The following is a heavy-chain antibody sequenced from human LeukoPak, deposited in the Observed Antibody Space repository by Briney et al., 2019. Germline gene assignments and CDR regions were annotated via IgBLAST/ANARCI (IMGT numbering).Heavy chain of an antibody. CDR1: GGTFSSYA. CDR3: ARGTMVRGLYWFDP. Sequence: ASVKVSCKASGGTFSSYAINWVRQATGQGLEWMGWMNPNSGNTGYAQKFQGRVTITRNTSISTAYMELSSLRSEDTAVYYCARGTMVRGLYWFDPWGQGTLVTVSS. J-gene: IGHJ5*02. D-gene: IGHD3-10*01. V-gene: IGHV1-8*03. CDR2: MNPNSGNT.